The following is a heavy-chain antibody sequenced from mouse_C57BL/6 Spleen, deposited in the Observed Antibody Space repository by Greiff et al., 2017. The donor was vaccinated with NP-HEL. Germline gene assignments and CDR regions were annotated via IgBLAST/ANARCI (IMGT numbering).Heavy chain of an antibody. J-gene: IGHJ3*01. CDR3: AGEEGNYEAWFAY. CDR2: INPSNGGT. V-gene: IGHV1-53*01. CDR1: GYTFTSYW. D-gene: IGHD2-1*01. Sequence: QVQLQQPGTELVKPGASVKLSCKASGYTFTSYWMHWVKQRPGQGLEWIGNINPSNGGTNYNEKFKSKATLTVDKSSSTAYMRLSSLTSEDYAVYYCAGEEGNYEAWFAYWGQGTLVTVSA.